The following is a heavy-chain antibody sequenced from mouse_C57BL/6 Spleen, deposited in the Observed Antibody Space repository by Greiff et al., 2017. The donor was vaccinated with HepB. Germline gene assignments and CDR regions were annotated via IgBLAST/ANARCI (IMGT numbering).Heavy chain of an antibody. D-gene: IGHD4-1*01. CDR2: FSHGGSYT. V-gene: IGHV5-4*01. Sequence: EVNVVESGGGLVKPGGSLKLSCAPSGFTFSSYAMSWVRPTPEKRLDWVATFSHGGSYTYYPDNVKGRFLISRDNAKNNLYLQMSNLKSEDTAMYYCARDPTGAFAYWGQGTLVTVSA. CDR3: ARDPTGAFAY. J-gene: IGHJ3*01. CDR1: GFTFSSYA.